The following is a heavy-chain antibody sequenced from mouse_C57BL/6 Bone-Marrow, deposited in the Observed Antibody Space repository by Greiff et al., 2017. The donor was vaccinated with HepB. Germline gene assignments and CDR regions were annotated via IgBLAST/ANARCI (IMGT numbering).Heavy chain of an antibody. CDR1: GYTFTSYW. CDR3: ASLYYYGSSPFAY. D-gene: IGHD1-1*01. Sequence: QVQLQQPGAELVKPGASVKMSCKASGYTFTSYWITWVKQRPGQGLEWIGDIYPGSGSTNYNEKFKSKATLTVDTSSSTAYMQLSSLTSEDSAVYYCASLYYYGSSPFAYWGQGTLVTVS. V-gene: IGHV1-55*01. J-gene: IGHJ3*01. CDR2: IYPGSGST.